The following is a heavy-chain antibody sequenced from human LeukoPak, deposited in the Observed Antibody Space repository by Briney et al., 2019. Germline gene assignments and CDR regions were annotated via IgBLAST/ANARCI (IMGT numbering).Heavy chain of an antibody. CDR1: GFTFSSYS. CDR3: ARAPRYCSSTSCSLDY. Sequence: PGGSLRLSCAASGFTFSSYSMNWVRQAPGKGLEWVSYTSSSSSTIYYADSVKGRFTISRDNAKNSLYLQMNSLRAGDTAVYYCARAPRYCSSTSCSLDYWGQGTLVTVSS. J-gene: IGHJ4*02. V-gene: IGHV3-48*01. D-gene: IGHD2-2*01. CDR2: TSSSSSTI.